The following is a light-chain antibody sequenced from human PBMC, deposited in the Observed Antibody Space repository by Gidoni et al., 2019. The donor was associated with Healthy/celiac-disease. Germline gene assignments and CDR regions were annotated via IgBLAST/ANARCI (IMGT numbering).Light chain of an antibody. CDR2: GAS. J-gene: IGKJ1*01. CDR3: QQYNNWPPWT. V-gene: IGKV3-15*01. Sequence: ELVITQSPATLSVSPGERATLPCRTSQRVSSNLAWYQQKPGQAPRLLIYGASTRATGIPARFSGSGSGTEFTLTISSLQSEDFAVYYCQQYNNWPPWTFGQGTKVEIK. CDR1: QRVSSN.